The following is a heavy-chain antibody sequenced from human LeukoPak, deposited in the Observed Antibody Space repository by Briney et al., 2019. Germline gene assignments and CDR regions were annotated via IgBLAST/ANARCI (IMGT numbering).Heavy chain of an antibody. CDR2: INPNSGGT. CDR1: GYTFTAYF. V-gene: IGHV1-2*06. CDR3: ARGSRTSSTSCYYQV. J-gene: IGHJ4*02. D-gene: IGHD2-2*01. Sequence: ASVKVSCKASGYTFTAYFMHWVRQAPGQGLEWMGRINPNSGGTNYAQKFQGRVTMTRDTSINTAYMELSRLRSDDTAVYYCARGSRTSSTSCYYQVWGQGTLVTVSS.